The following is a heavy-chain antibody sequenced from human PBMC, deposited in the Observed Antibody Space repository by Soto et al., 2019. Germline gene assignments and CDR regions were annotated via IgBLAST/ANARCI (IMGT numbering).Heavy chain of an antibody. Sequence: SETLSLTCTVSGGSISSGDYYWSWIRQPPGKGLEWIGYIYYSGSTYYNPSLKSRVTISVDTSKNQFSLKLSSVTAADTAVYYCARVPQHSIAARPYYYGLDVWGPGTTVTVSS. V-gene: IGHV4-30-4*01. CDR3: ARVPQHSIAARPYYYGLDV. D-gene: IGHD6-6*01. CDR1: GGSISSGDYY. CDR2: IYYSGST. J-gene: IGHJ6*02.